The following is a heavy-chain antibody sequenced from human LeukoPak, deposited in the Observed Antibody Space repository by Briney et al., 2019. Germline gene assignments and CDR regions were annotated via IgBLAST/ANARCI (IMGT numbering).Heavy chain of an antibody. CDR2: IYTSGST. CDR1: GGSISSYY. V-gene: IGHV4-4*07. Sequence: PSETLSLTCTVSGGSISSYYWSWIRQPAGKGLEWIGRIYTSGSTNYNPSLKSRVTMSVDTSKNQFSLKLSSVTAADTAMYYCARASEEYYYDSSGYPIEVWGQGTLVTVSS. D-gene: IGHD3-22*01. CDR3: ARASEEYYYDSSGYPIEV. J-gene: IGHJ4*02.